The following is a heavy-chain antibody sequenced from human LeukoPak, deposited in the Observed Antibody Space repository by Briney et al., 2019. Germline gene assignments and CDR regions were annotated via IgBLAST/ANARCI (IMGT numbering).Heavy chain of an antibody. D-gene: IGHD2-2*01. CDR3: ARRGSCTSTSCYEYFDY. CDR1: GYSFTSYW. CDR2: IYPGDSDT. Sequence: GESLKISCKGSGYSFTSYWIGWVRQMPGKGLEWMGIIYPGDSDTRYSPSFQGQVTISGDKSISTAYLQWSSLKPTDTAVYYCARRGSCTSTSCYEYFDYWGQGTLVTVSS. J-gene: IGHJ4*02. V-gene: IGHV5-51*01.